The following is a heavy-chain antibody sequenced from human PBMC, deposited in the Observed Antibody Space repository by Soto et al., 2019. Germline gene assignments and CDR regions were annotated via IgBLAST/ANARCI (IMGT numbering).Heavy chain of an antibody. CDR3: ARGVSKQQPQYYMDV. Sequence: PSETLSLTCTVSGGSISSGGYYWSWIRQHPGKGLEWIGYIYYSGSTYYNPSLKSRVTISVDTSKNQFSLKLSSVTAADTAVYYCARGVSKQQPQYYMDVWGKGTTVTVSS. V-gene: IGHV4-31*03. CDR2: IYYSGST. D-gene: IGHD6-13*01. CDR1: GGSISSGGYY. J-gene: IGHJ6*03.